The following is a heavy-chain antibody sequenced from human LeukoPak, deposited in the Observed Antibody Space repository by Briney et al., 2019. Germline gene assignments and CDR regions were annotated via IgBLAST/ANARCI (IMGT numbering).Heavy chain of an antibody. CDR1: GFPFSSYA. CDR2: VSGSGDKI. V-gene: IGHV3-23*01. D-gene: IGHD6-13*01. Sequence: GGSLRLSCAASGFPFSSYAMSWVRQAPGKGLEWVSSVSGSGDKIYYADSVKGRFTIPRDNSKNTLYLQLNSLWAEDTAVYYCAKPIFRQMAAAGEFDYWGQGTLVTVSS. J-gene: IGHJ4*02. CDR3: AKPIFRQMAAAGEFDY.